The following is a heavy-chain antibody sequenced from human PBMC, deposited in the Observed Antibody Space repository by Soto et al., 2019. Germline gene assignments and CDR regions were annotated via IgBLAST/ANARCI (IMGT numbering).Heavy chain of an antibody. D-gene: IGHD3-9*01. CDR3: ARDGGDILTSARYYYYYYMDV. CDR1: GFTFSSYG. J-gene: IGHJ6*03. Sequence: GGSLRLSCAASGFTFSSYGMHWVRQAPGKGLEWVAVIWYDGSNKYYADSVKGRFTISRDNSKNTLYLQMNSLRAEDTAVYYCARDGGDILTSARYYYYYYMDVWGKGTTVTVSS. CDR2: IWYDGSNK. V-gene: IGHV3-33*01.